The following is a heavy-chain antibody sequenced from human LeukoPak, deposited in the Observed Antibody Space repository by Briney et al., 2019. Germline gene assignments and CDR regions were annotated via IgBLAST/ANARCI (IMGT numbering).Heavy chain of an antibody. CDR2: IYNSGTT. CDR3: ARNGDDSSDYYYFDY. V-gene: IGHV4-4*09. J-gene: IGHJ4*02. CDR1: GGSISIYY. D-gene: IGHD3-22*01. Sequence: SETLSLTCTVSGGSISIYYWSWIRQPPGKGLEWIGYIYNSGTTNYNPSLKSRVTISVDTSKNQFSLKLSSVTAADTAIYYCARNGDDSSDYYYFDYWGQGTLVTVSS.